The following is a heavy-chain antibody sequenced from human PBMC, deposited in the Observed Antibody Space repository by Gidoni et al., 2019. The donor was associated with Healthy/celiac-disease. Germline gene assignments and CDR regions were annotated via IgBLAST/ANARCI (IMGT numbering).Heavy chain of an antibody. CDR2: IIPIFGTA. V-gene: IGHV1-69*01. D-gene: IGHD5-12*01. CDR3: ASPLEWNGRGYSGGDWYFDL. Sequence: PGQGLEWMGGIIPIFGTANYAQKFQGRVTITADESTSTAYMELSSLRSEDTAVYYCASPLEWNGRGYSGGDWYFDLWGRGTLVTVSS. J-gene: IGHJ2*01.